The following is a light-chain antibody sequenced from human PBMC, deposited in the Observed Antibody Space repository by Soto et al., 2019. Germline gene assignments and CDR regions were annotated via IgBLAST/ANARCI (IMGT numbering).Light chain of an antibody. CDR3: QSYDSSLSGFV. CDR1: SSNIGAHYD. Sequence: QSVLTQPPSVSGAPGQRVIISCTGSSSNIGAHYDVHWYQQLPGTVPKVLIFGNINRPSGVPDRFSGSKSGTSASLAITGLQAEDEADYYCQSYDSSLSGFVFGTGTKLTVL. V-gene: IGLV1-40*01. CDR2: GNI. J-gene: IGLJ1*01.